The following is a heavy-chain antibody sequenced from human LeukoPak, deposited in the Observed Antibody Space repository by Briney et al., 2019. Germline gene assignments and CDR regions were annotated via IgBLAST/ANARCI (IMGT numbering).Heavy chain of an antibody. CDR1: GYTFTSYG. V-gene: IGHV1-18*04. CDR3: ARNRWSSGWHALLDFDY. J-gene: IGHJ4*02. CDR2: ISAYNGNT. Sequence: ASVKVSCKASGYTFTSYGISWVRQAPGQGLEWMGWISAYNGNTNYAQKLQGRVTMTTDTSTSTAYMELRSLRSDDTAVYYCARNRWSSGWHALLDFDYWGQGTLVTVSS. D-gene: IGHD6-19*01.